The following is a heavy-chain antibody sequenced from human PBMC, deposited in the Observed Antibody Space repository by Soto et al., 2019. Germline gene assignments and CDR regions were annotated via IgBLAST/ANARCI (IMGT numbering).Heavy chain of an antibody. CDR2: IYYIGRT. CDR1: SISTYY. D-gene: IGHD1-26*01. J-gene: IGHJ4*02. Sequence: QVQLQESGPGLVRPSETLSLTCTVGSISTYYWNWIRQPPGKGLEWIVYIYYIGRTNYNPSLRSRVTMSIDTSKNQFSLKLSSVTAADTAVYYCARDPVGVTHFDYWGQGALVTVSS. V-gene: IGHV4-59*01. CDR3: ARDPVGVTHFDY.